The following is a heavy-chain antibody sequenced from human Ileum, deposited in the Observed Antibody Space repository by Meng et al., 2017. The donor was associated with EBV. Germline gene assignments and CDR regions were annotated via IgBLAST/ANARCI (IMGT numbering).Heavy chain of an antibody. CDR2: IYYSGNT. J-gene: IGHJ5*01. Sequence: QVQLQESGPGLVKPSQTLSLTCAVSGGSINGGNYYWSWIRQPPGKGLEWIGYIYYSGNTYYNPSLKSRVTISVDTSKNQFSLNLNSVTAADTAVYYCARDGGGGSGSYYRWFESWDQGTLVTVAS. CDR3: ARDGGGGSGSYYRWFES. V-gene: IGHV4-30-4*01. D-gene: IGHD3-10*01. CDR1: GGSINGGNYY.